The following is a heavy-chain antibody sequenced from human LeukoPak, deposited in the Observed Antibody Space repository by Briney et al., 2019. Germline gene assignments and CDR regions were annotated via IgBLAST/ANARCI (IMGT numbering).Heavy chain of an antibody. CDR3: ARIPLTMVRGVRGYYYYYMDV. CDR1: GYTFTGYY. V-gene: IGHV1-2*02. J-gene: IGHJ6*03. D-gene: IGHD3-10*01. Sequence: ASVKVSCKASGYTFTGYYMHWVRQAPGQGLEWMGWINPNSGGTNYAQKFQGRVTMTRDTSISTAYMELSRLRSDDTAVYYCARIPLTMVRGVRGYYYYYMDVWGKGTTVTISS. CDR2: INPNSGGT.